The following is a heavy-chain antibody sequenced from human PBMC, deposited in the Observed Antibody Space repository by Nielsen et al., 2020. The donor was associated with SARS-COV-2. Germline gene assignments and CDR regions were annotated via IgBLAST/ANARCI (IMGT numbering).Heavy chain of an antibody. CDR1: GFIVSSNY. J-gene: IGHJ4*02. CDR3: AKISGSQRHYFDF. Sequence: GESLKISCAVSGFIVSSNYMSWVRQAPGKGLEWVSSIGTTGDKTFYADSVKGRFTISRDNSKNTLYLQLNSLRAEDTAVFYCAKISGSQRHYFDFWGQGALVTVSS. CDR2: IGTTGDKT. V-gene: IGHV3-23*01. D-gene: IGHD1-26*01.